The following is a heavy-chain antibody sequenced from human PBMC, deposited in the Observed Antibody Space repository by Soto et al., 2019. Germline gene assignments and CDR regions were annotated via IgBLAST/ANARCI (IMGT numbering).Heavy chain of an antibody. J-gene: IGHJ6*02. V-gene: IGHV1-18*01. D-gene: IGHD3-22*01. CDR1: GSKFTGYG. CDR3: ARDRVQGVVTAHYNGRDV. Sequence: ASVKVSCKASGSKFTGYGISWVRQAPGQGLEWMGWISAYTGNTNFAQKFQGRVSMTIDTSTNTAYMDLRSLTSDDTAVYYCARDRVQGVVTAHYNGRDVWGLGTTVTVSS. CDR2: ISAYTGNT.